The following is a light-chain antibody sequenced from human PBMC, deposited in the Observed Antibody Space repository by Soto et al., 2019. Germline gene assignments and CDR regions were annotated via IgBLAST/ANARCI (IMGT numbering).Light chain of an antibody. CDR3: QQRSNWLT. CDR1: LTIGHS. V-gene: IGKV1-39*01. CDR2: GAS. Sequence: IQMTQSPSSLSASVGNRVTITCRASLTIGHSLSWFQQKAGKPPSLLIYGASALQRGVPARLSGSGSGTEFTLTINKLQREDFATYYCQQRSNWLTFGGGTKVDIK. J-gene: IGKJ4*01.